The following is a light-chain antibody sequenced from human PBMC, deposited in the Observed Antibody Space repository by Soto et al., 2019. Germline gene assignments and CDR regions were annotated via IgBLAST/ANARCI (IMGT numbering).Light chain of an antibody. J-gene: IGLJ2*01. Sequence: QSVLTQPPSVSAAPGQKVTISCSGSSSNIGNNYVSWYQQLPGTAPKLLIYDNNKRPXGXPDRFSXXXXXXXATXGXXXLQTGDEADYYCGTWDSSLSVVVFGGGTKLTVL. V-gene: IGLV1-51*01. CDR2: DNN. CDR1: SSNIGNNY. CDR3: GTWDSSLSVVV.